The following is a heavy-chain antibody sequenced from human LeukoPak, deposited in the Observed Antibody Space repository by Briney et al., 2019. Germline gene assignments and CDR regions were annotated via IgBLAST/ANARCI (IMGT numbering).Heavy chain of an antibody. D-gene: IGHD2-2*01. V-gene: IGHV4-30-2*01. CDR1: GDSIATSDYY. Sequence: SETLSLTCLVSGDSIATSDYYWSWIRQPPGQGLEWLGYIYHSGSSSHNPSLKSRVTISVDTSKNQFSLKLSSVTAADTAVYYCARRRYCSSTSCYRGNWFDPWGQGTLVTVSS. CDR3: ARRRYCSSTSCYRGNWFDP. J-gene: IGHJ5*02. CDR2: IYHSGSS.